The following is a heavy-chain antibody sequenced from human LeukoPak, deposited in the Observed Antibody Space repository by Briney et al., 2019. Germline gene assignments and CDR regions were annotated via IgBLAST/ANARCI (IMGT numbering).Heavy chain of an antibody. CDR2: ISSSSSYI. CDR1: GFTFSSYR. V-gene: IGHV3-21*01. Sequence: GGSLRLSCAASGFTFSSYRMNWVRQAPGKGLEWVSSISSSSSYIYYADSVKGRFTISRDNAKNSLYLQMNSLRAEDTAVYYCASEDYDSSGYYCYWGQGTLVTVSS. CDR3: ASEDYDSSGYYCY. D-gene: IGHD3-22*01. J-gene: IGHJ4*02.